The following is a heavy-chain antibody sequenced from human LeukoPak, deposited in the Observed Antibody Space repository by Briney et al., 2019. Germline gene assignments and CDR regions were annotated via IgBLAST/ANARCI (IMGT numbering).Heavy chain of an antibody. V-gene: IGHV4-59*13. Sequence: SETLSLTCTVSGGSISSYYWSWIRQPPGKGLEWIGYIYYSGSTNYNPSLKSRVTISVDTSKNQFSLKLSSVTAADTAVYYCARGVADDSSGYLVGTWGQGTLVTVPS. D-gene: IGHD3-22*01. CDR1: GGSISSYY. CDR3: ARGVADDSSGYLVGT. J-gene: IGHJ5*02. CDR2: IYYSGST.